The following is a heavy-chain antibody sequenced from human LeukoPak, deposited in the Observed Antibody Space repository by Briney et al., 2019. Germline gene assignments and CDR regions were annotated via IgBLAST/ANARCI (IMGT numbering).Heavy chain of an antibody. J-gene: IGHJ6*03. CDR1: GFTFGSYG. D-gene: IGHD6-6*01. Sequence: GGSLRLSCAASGFTFGSYGVHWVRQAPGKGLEWVAFIRHDGSDKYYADSVKGRFTISRDNPKSTVYLQMNSLRAEDTAVYHCARKKSVYRSSASSYYYMDVWGKGTTVTVSS. V-gene: IGHV3-30*02. CDR2: IRHDGSDK. CDR3: ARKKSVYRSSASSYYYMDV.